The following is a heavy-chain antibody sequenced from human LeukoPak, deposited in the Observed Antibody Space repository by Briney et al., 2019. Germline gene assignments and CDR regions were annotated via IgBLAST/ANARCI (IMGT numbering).Heavy chain of an antibody. D-gene: IGHD6-13*01. CDR2: ISGSGGST. V-gene: IGHV3-23*01. CDR1: GFTFSSYA. Sequence: GGSLRLSCAASGFTFSSYAMSWVRQAPGKGLEWVSAISGSGGSTDYPDSVKGRFTVSRDNSKSTVYLQMNSLRAEDTAVYYCAKEQQLVRANYYGMDVWGQGTTVTVSS. CDR3: AKEQQLVRANYYGMDV. J-gene: IGHJ6*02.